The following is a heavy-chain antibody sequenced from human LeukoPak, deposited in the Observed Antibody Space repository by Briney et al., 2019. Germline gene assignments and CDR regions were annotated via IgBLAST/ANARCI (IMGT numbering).Heavy chain of an antibody. V-gene: IGHV3-7*01. CDR2: IKLDGSEK. J-gene: IGHJ4*02. Sequence: PGGSLRLSCAASGFIFSDYWMSWVRQAPGQGLEWVANIKLDGSEKYYVDSVKGRFTISRDNAKNSLYLQMNSLRREDTAVYYCARDLQELDYWGQGTLVTVSS. D-gene: IGHD1-26*01. CDR1: GFIFSDYW. CDR3: ARDLQELDY.